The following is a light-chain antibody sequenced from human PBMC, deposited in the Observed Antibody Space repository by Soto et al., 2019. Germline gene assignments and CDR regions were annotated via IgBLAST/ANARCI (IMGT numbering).Light chain of an antibody. Sequence: QAVVTQPPSVSGAPGQNVTISCTGSSSNIGAGFDVHWYQQLPGTTPKLVIYGNNNRPSGVPDRFSGSKSGTSASLAITGLQAEDEADYYCQSSDSSLSVVFGGGTKLTVL. CDR3: QSSDSSLSVV. V-gene: IGLV1-40*01. J-gene: IGLJ2*01. CDR2: GNN. CDR1: SSNIGAGFD.